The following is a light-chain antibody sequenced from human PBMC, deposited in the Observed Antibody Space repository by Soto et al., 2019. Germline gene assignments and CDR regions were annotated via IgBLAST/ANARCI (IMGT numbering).Light chain of an antibody. Sequence: AIRMTQSPSSFSASTGDRVTITCRASLGICSYLAWYQQKPGKVPKLLIYAASTLQSGVPSRFSGSGFGTDFTLTIICLQSEDFATYYCQQYYSYPITFGQGTRLEIK. CDR3: QQYYSYPIT. CDR2: AAS. CDR1: LGICSY. V-gene: IGKV1-8*01. J-gene: IGKJ5*01.